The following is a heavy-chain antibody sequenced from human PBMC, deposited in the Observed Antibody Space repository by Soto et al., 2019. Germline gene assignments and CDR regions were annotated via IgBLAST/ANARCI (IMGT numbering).Heavy chain of an antibody. V-gene: IGHV3-7*01. J-gene: IGHJ5*02. CDR2: IKQDGSEK. D-gene: IGHD4-4*01. CDR1: GFTVISYL. CDR3: ERDTLTGT. Sequence: GVSLILSCASSGFTVISYLISWVRQDPGKGLEWVANIKQDGSEKYYVDSVKGRFTISRDNAKNSLYLQMNSLRAEDTAVYYCERDTLTGTWGQGTLVTVSS.